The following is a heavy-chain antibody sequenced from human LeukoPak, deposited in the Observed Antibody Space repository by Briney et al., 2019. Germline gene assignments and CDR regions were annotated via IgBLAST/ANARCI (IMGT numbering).Heavy chain of an antibody. D-gene: IGHD6-19*01. CDR2: FFYTGST. V-gene: IGHV4-39*07. CDR1: DGSISSATYY. J-gene: IGHJ4*02. Sequence: SETLSLTCTVSDGSISSATYYWGWIRQPPNKGLDWIGSFFYTGSTYYSPSLKSRVTISVDTSKNQFSLKLSSVTAADTAVYYCARSYSSGWYFDYWGQGTLVTVSS. CDR3: ARSYSSGWYFDY.